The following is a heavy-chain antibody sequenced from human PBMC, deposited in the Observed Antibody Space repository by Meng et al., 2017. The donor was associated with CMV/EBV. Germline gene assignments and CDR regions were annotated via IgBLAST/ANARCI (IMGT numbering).Heavy chain of an antibody. CDR1: GFTFSSYA. CDR2: ISYDGSNK. Sequence: GGSLRLSCAASGFTFSSYAMHWVRQAPGKRLEWVAVISYDGSNKYYADSVKGRFTISRDNSKNTLYLQMNSLRAEDTAVYYCARDGYSSSWYGPGYYYYYYGMDVWGQGTTVTVSS. CDR3: ARDGYSSSWYGPGYYYYYYGMDV. D-gene: IGHD6-13*01. V-gene: IGHV3-30-3*01. J-gene: IGHJ6*02.